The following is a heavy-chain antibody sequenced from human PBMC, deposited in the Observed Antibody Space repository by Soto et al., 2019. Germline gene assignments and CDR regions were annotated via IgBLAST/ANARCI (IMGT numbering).Heavy chain of an antibody. V-gene: IGHV1-46*04. CDR2: INPSGGST. D-gene: IGHD5-18*01. J-gene: IGHJ4*02. CDR3: ARGNGYTSGSHFDF. CDR1: GYTFIRFY. Sequence: QVQLVQSGAEVKKPGASVKVSCKASGYTFIRFYMHWVRQAPGQGLEWMGIINPSGGSTSYAPKLQGRVTMTRDTSTSTVYMELSSLKSEDTAVYYCARGNGYTSGSHFDFWGQGTLVTVSS.